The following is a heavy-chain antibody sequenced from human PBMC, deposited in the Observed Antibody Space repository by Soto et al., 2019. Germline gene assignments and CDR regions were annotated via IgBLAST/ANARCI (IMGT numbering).Heavy chain of an antibody. D-gene: IGHD1-26*01. CDR1: SNDA. J-gene: IGHJ5*02. V-gene: IGHV1-69*15. CDR2: IIPIFGSA. Sequence: SNDASGCRLLKNKQGLEWLGRIIPIFGSANYAQKFQGRVTITADESTTTAYMELSSLRSDDTAVYYCAKDGGKDSYFGNWFDTCGQGTLVTVYS. CDR3: AKDGGKDSYFGNWFDT.